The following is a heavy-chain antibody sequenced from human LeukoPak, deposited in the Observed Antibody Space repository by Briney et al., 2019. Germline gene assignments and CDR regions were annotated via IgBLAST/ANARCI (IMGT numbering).Heavy chain of an antibody. Sequence: GGSLRLSCAASGFTFSSYSMNWVRQAPGKGLEWVSSISSSSSYIYYADSVKGRFTISRDNAMNSLYLQMNSLRAEDTAVYYCARGGYCSGGSCYRFDYWGQGTLVTVSS. J-gene: IGHJ4*02. V-gene: IGHV3-21*01. CDR1: GFTFSSYS. CDR3: ARGGYCSGGSCYRFDY. D-gene: IGHD2-15*01. CDR2: ISSSSSYI.